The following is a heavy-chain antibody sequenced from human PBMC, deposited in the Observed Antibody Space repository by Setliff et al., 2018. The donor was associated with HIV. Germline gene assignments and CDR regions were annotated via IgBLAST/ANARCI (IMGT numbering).Heavy chain of an antibody. Sequence: GGSLRLSCATSGFAFSDYDFHWVRQVTGEGLEWVSDISGSDDGSSFAHYADSVKGRFTISRDNDNNSLYLQMSGLSAEDTAVYYCARGPTTVTNYYYYYMDVWGKGTTVTVSS. CDR2: ISGSDDGSSFA. V-gene: IGHV3-11*06. CDR1: GFAFSDYD. D-gene: IGHD4-17*01. J-gene: IGHJ6*03. CDR3: ARGPTTVTNYYYYYMDV.